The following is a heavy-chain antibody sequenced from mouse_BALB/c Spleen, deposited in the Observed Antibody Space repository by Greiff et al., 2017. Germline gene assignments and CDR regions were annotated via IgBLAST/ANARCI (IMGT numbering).Heavy chain of an antibody. CDR1: GFAFSSYG. V-gene: IGHV5-6-3*01. CDR3: ARERYGYDGFAY. D-gene: IGHD2-2*01. Sequence: EVMLVESGGGLVKPGGSLKLSCAASGFAFSSYGMSWVRQTPDKRLELVATINSNGGSTYYPDSVKGRFTISRDNAKNTLYLQMSSLKSEDTAMYYCARERYGYDGFAYWGQGTLVTVSA. CDR2: INSNGGST. J-gene: IGHJ3*01.